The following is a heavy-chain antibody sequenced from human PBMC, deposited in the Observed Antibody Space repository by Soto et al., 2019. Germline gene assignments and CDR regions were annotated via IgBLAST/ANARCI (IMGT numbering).Heavy chain of an antibody. CDR3: ARDGVLFRAGFDS. CDR2: ISTSGTST. J-gene: IGHJ4*02. V-gene: IGHV3-11*01. Sequence: QMHLVESGGGLVKPGGSLRLSCEASGFTFSNHYMAWIRQAPGKGLEWVSYISTSGTSTFYADSVKGRFIISRDNAKDSLFLQMNSLRVDDTAVYFCARDGVLFRAGFDSWGQGTLVTVAS. CDR1: GFTFSNHY. D-gene: IGHD3-3*01.